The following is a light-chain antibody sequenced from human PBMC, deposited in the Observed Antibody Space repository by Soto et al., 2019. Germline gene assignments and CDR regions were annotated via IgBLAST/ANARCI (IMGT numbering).Light chain of an antibody. CDR1: SSNIGSNY. CDR3: AAWDDSLSVHVV. CDR2: RNN. V-gene: IGLV1-47*01. Sequence: QSVLTQPPSGSGSPGQRVTISCSGSSSNIGSNYVYWYQQLPGTAPKLLIYRNNQRPSGVPDRFSGSKSGTSASLAISGLRSEDESDYYCAAWDDSLSVHVVFGGGTKLTVL. J-gene: IGLJ2*01.